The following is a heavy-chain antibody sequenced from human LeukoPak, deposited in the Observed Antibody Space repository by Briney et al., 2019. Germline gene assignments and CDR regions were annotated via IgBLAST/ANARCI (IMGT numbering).Heavy chain of an antibody. Sequence: GGSLRLSCAASGFTFSSYAMHWVRQAPGKGLEWVAVISYDGSNKYYADSVKGRFTISRDSSKNTLYLQMNSLRAEDTAVYYCAREKWELLAFDYWGQGTLVTVSS. CDR3: AREKWELLAFDY. CDR1: GFTFSSYA. J-gene: IGHJ4*02. V-gene: IGHV3-30-3*01. D-gene: IGHD1-26*01. CDR2: ISYDGSNK.